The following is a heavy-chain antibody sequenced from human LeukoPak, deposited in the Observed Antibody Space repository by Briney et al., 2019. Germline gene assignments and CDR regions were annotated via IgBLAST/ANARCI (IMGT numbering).Heavy chain of an antibody. J-gene: IGHJ5*02. Sequence: SETLSLTCAVYGGSFSGYYWSWIRQPPGKGLEWIGEINHSGSTNYNPSLKSRVTMSVDTSKNQFSLKLSSVTAADTAVYYCARGGGSSSWYSSWGQGTLVTVSS. D-gene: IGHD6-13*01. CDR1: GGSFSGYY. CDR3: ARGGGSSSWYSS. CDR2: INHSGST. V-gene: IGHV4-34*01.